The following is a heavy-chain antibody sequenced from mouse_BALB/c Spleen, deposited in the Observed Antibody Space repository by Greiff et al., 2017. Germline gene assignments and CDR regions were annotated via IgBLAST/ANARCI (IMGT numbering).Heavy chain of an antibody. CDR2: ISSGGSYT. CDR1: GFTFSSYT. Sequence: EVQRVESGGVLVKPGGSLKLSCAASGFTFSSYTMSWVRQTPEKRLEWVATISSGGSYTYYPDSVKGRFTISRDNAKNTLYLQMSSLKSEDTAMYYCTRDPLLRLRAYYFDYWGQGTTLTVSS. V-gene: IGHV5-6-4*01. D-gene: IGHD1-2*01. CDR3: TRDPLLRLRAYYFDY. J-gene: IGHJ2*01.